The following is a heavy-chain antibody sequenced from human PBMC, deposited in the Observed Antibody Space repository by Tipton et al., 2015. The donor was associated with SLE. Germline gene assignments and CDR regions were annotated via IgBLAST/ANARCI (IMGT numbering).Heavy chain of an antibody. CDR2: ISYDATNK. D-gene: IGHD4-17*01. CDR1: GFTFTNYG. Sequence: SLRLSCAASGFTFTNYGLHWVRQAPGKGLEWVAFISYDATNKYYAESVKGRFTISRDNSKNTLYLQMNSLRAEDTAVYYCAKDLTGAYRLWGQGTMVTVSS. J-gene: IGHJ3*01. V-gene: IGHV3-30*02. CDR3: AKDLTGAYRL.